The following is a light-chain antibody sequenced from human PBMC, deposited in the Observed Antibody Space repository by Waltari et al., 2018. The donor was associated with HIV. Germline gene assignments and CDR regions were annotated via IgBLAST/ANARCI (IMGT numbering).Light chain of an antibody. Sequence: QSALTQPRSVSGSPGQSVTISCTGTSSDVAAYNSVSCYQQHPGKAPELMIYDVSERPSGVPDRFSGSKSGNTASLTISGLQAEDEADYYCCSYAGNYTPFVFGTGTKVTVL. V-gene: IGLV2-11*01. CDR3: CSYAGNYTPFV. J-gene: IGLJ1*01. CDR2: DVS. CDR1: SSDVAAYNS.